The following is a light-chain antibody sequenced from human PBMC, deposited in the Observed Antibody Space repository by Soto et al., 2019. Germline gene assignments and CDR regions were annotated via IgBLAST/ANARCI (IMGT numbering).Light chain of an antibody. J-gene: IGKJ1*01. CDR2: GAS. CDR3: QQYNDWPRT. V-gene: IGKV3-15*01. CDR1: QNVNIN. Sequence: EIMLTQSPATLSVSPGERVTLSCRASQNVNINLAWYQHKPGQAPRLLLYGASNRATDIPVKFSGSGSGTEFTLTISSLQSEDFAVYCCQQYNDWPRTFGQGTKVEI.